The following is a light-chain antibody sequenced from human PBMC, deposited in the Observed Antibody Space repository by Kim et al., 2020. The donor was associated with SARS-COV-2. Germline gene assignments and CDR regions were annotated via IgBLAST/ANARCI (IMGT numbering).Light chain of an antibody. V-gene: IGKV3-11*01. CDR2: DAS. J-gene: IGKJ4*01. Sequence: IVLTQSPATLSLSPGERATLSCRASQSVNIFLAWYQQKPGQAPRLLIYDASNRATGVPARFSGSGSGTDFTLTISTLEPEDFAVYYCHQRSAWPLTFGGGTKVDIK. CDR3: HQRSAWPLT. CDR1: QSVNIF.